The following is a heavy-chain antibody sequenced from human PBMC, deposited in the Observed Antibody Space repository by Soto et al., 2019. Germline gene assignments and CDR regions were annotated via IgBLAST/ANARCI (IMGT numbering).Heavy chain of an antibody. V-gene: IGHV4-4*02. CDR2: IYRTGSA. Sequence: SETLSLACAVSGGSFTSNNLWTWVRQPPGQGLEWIGEIYRTGSANYNPSLKSRVTISLDKSENQSSLKVTSLTAADTAVYYCASRDPGTSVDYWGQGTLVTVPQ. J-gene: IGHJ4*02. CDR1: GGSFTSNNL. CDR3: ASRDPGTSVDY. D-gene: IGHD1-7*01.